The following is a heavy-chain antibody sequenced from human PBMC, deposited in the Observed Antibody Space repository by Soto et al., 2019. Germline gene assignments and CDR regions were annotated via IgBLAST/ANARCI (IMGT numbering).Heavy chain of an antibody. D-gene: IGHD3-3*01. V-gene: IGHV4-59*08. CDR3: ARAYYDFWSGYFDWFDP. CDR2: IYYSGST. Sequence: SETLSLTCTVSGGSISSYYWSWIRQPPGKGLEWIGYIYYSGSTNYNPSLKSRVTISVDTSKNQFSLKLSSVTAADTAVYYCARAYYDFWSGYFDWFDPWGQGTLVTVS. J-gene: IGHJ5*02. CDR1: GGSISSYY.